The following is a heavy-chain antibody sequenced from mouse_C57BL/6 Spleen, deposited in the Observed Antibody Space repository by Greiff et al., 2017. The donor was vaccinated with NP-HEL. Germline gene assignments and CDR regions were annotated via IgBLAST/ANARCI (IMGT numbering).Heavy chain of an antibody. J-gene: IGHJ3*01. V-gene: IGHV5-6*01. CDR2: ISSGGSYT. D-gene: IGHD2-3*01. CDR1: GFTFSSYG. CDR3: ARHVDDGPFAY. Sequence: DVQLVESGGDLVKPGGSLKLSCAASGFTFSSYGMSWVRQTPDKRLEWVATISSGGSYTYYPDSVKGRFTISRDNAKNTLYLQMSSLKSEDTAMYYCARHVDDGPFAYWGQGTLVTVSA.